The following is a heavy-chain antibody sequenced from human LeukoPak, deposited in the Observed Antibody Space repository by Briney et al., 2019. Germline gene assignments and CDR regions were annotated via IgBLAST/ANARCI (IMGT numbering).Heavy chain of an antibody. D-gene: IGHD3-3*01. V-gene: IGHV4-59*08. Sequence: PSETLSLTCTVSGGSISSYYWSWIRQPPGKGLERIGYIYYSGSTNYNPSLKSRVTISVDTSKNQFSLKLSSVTAADTAVYYCARSENSDFWSGSGFDYWGQGTLVTVSS. J-gene: IGHJ4*02. CDR3: ARSENSDFWSGSGFDY. CDR2: IYYSGST. CDR1: GGSISSYY.